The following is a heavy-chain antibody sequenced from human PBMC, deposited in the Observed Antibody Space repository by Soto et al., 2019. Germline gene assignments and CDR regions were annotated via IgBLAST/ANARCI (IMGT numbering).Heavy chain of an antibody. CDR1: GFTFSNYW. CDR3: ARRAAAGRSFDY. D-gene: IGHD6-13*01. Sequence: GGSLRLSCVASGFTFSNYWMHWVRQAPGKGLVWVSRINGDGSITGYADSVKGRFTISRDNAKHTLFLQMNSLRAEDTAVYYCARRAAAGRSFDYWGLGTLVTVSS. J-gene: IGHJ4*02. V-gene: IGHV3-74*01. CDR2: INGDGSIT.